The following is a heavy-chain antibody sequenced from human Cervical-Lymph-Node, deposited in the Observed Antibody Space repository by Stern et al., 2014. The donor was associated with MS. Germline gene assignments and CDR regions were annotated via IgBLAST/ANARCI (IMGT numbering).Heavy chain of an antibody. J-gene: IGHJ4*02. CDR1: GFTVSSNY. V-gene: IGHV3-53*01. CDR2: IYSGGST. Sequence: EVQLVESGGGLIQPGGSLRLSCAASGFTVSSNYMSWVRQAPGKGLELVSVIYSGGSTYYADSVKGRFTISRDNSKNTLYLQMNSLRAEDTAVYYCAISYYYGSGSYFFDYWGQGTLVTVSS. D-gene: IGHD3-10*01. CDR3: AISYYYGSGSYFFDY.